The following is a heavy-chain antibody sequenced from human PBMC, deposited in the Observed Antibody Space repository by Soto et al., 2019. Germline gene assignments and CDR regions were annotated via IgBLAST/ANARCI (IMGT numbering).Heavy chain of an antibody. Sequence: EAAVKVSCKASGYTFTSYGISWVRRAPGQGLEWMGWISAYNGNTNYAQKLQGRVTMTTDTSTSTAYMELRSLRSDDTAVYYCALYYYDPYFDYWGQGTRVTVSS. V-gene: IGHV1-18*01. CDR2: ISAYNGNT. D-gene: IGHD3-22*01. CDR1: GYTFTSYG. CDR3: ALYYYDPYFDY. J-gene: IGHJ4*02.